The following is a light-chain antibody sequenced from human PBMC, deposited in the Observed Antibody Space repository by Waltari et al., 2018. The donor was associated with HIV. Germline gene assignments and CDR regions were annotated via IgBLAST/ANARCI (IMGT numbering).Light chain of an antibody. CDR3: GADLGSGSNFVYV. Sequence: QPVLTQPPSASASLGASVTLTCTLSSGYSNYKVDWYQQRPGKGPRCGMGVGTGGMGGCKGDGSPDRCSVLGSGLNRYLTSKNIQEEDESDYHCGADLGSGSNFVYVFGTGTKVTVL. CDR1: SGYSNYK. CDR2: VGTGGMGG. V-gene: IGLV9-49*01. J-gene: IGLJ1*01.